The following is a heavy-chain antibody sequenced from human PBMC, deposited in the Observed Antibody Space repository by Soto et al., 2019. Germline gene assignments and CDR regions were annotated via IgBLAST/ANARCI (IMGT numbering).Heavy chain of an antibody. J-gene: IGHJ5*02. D-gene: IGHD1-26*01. CDR3: ARAGAEQLQNWFDP. CDR1: GGSISSGGYY. Sequence: SETLSLTCTVSGGSISSGGYYWSWIRQHPGKGLEWIGYIYYSGSTYYNPSLKSRVTISVDTSKNQFSLKLSSVTAADTAVYYCARAGAEQLQNWFDPWGQGTLVTVSS. CDR2: IYYSGST. V-gene: IGHV4-31*03.